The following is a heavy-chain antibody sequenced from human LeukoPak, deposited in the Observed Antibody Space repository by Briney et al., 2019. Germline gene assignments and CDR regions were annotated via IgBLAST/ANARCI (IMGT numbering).Heavy chain of an antibody. J-gene: IGHJ4*02. CDR2: ISYDGSNK. CDR1: GFTLSSYG. V-gene: IGHV3-30*18. Sequence: PRRSPRLSCAASGFTLSSYGMHWVRQAPGKGLEWVAVISYDGSNKYYVDSVKGRFTISRDNSKNTLYLQMNSLRAEDTAVYYCAKGRGYSYGQFDYWGQGTLVTVSS. D-gene: IGHD5-18*01. CDR3: AKGRGYSYGQFDY.